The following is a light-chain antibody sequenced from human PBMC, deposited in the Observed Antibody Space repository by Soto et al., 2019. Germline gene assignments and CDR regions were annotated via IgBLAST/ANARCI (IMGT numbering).Light chain of an antibody. Sequence: QSVLTQPPSVSAAPGQTVTISCSGSSSNIGNNYVSWYQQLPGTAPTLLIYDNNNRPSGIPDRFSGSKSGTSATLAITGLQTGDEADYYCATWDSSLSTVVFGGGTKLTVL. CDR1: SSNIGNNY. CDR3: ATWDSSLSTVV. J-gene: IGLJ2*01. V-gene: IGLV1-51*01. CDR2: DNN.